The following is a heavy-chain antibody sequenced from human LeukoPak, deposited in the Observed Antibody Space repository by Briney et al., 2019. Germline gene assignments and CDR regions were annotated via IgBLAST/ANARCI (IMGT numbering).Heavy chain of an antibody. D-gene: IGHD3-16*01. CDR1: GFTFSSYW. CDR2: INHNGNVN. V-gene: IGHV3-7*03. CDR3: ARGGGLDV. J-gene: IGHJ6*02. Sequence: GGSLRLSCAASGFTFSSYWMNWARQAPGKGLEWVASINHNGNVNYYVDSVKGRFTISRDNAKNSLYLQMGNLRAEDTAVYFCARGGGLDVWGQGATVTVSS.